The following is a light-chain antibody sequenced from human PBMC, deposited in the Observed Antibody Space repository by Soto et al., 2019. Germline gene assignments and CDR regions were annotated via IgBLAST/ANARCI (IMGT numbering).Light chain of an antibody. CDR2: DVS. CDR3: CSYGGTFYV. Sequence: QSVLTQPRSVSGSPGQSVTISCTGTSSDVDDYNYVSWFQQHPGKAPKLMIYDVSERPSGVPDRFSGSTSGNTASLTISGLQAEDEADYYCCSYGGTFYVFGTGTKVTVL. V-gene: IGLV2-11*01. CDR1: SSDVDDYNY. J-gene: IGLJ1*01.